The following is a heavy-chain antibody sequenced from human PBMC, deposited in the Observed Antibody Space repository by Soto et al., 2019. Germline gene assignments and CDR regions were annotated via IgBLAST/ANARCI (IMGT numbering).Heavy chain of an antibody. CDR2: IYWDDDK. CDR3: AHSWGPYAFHI. Sequence: SGPTLVNPTQTLTLTCTFSGFSLSTSGVGVGWIRQPPGKALEWLALIYWDDDKLYSPSLSGRLTITKDTSKNQVVLTMANMDPVDTATYYCAHSWGPYAFHIWGQGTMVTVSS. CDR1: GFSLSTSGVG. V-gene: IGHV2-5*02. D-gene: IGHD7-27*01. J-gene: IGHJ3*02.